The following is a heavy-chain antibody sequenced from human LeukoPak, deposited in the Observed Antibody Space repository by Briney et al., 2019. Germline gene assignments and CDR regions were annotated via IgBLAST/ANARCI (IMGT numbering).Heavy chain of an antibody. CDR1: GFTFSSYS. V-gene: IGHV3-48*04. J-gene: IGHJ6*02. Sequence: GGSLRLSCAASGFTFSSYSMNWVRQAPGKGPEWVSYISSSSSTIYYADSVKGRFTISRDNAKNSLYLQMNSLRAEDTAVYYCARDLRGYFSYYYYGMDVWGQGTTVTVSS. D-gene: IGHD1-1*01. CDR2: ISSSSSTI. CDR3: ARDLRGYFSYYYYGMDV.